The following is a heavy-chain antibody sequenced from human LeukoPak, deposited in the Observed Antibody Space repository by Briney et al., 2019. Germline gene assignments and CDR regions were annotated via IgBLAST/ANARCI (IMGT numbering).Heavy chain of an antibody. CDR1: GGSISGYY. CDR2: IYYSGST. J-gene: IGHJ4*02. D-gene: IGHD3-10*01. V-gene: IGHV4-59*01. CDR3: ARGSYYYGSGSWEYYFDY. Sequence: SETLSLTCTASGGSISGYYWSWIRQPPGKGLEWIGFIYYSGSTNYNPSLKSRVIISVDTSKNQFSLKLSSVTAADTAVYYCARGSYYYGSGSWEYYFDYWGQGTLVTVSS.